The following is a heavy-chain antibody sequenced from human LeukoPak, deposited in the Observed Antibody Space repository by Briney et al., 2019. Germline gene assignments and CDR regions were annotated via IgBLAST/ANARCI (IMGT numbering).Heavy chain of an antibody. CDR3: ARDPDGYRQGHHFDY. CDR2: IYSGGST. D-gene: IGHD5-18*01. Sequence: GGSLRLSCAASGFTVSSNYMSWIRQAPGKGLEWVSVIYSGGSTHYADSVKGRFTISRDNSKNTLHLQMNSLKAEDTAVYYCARDPDGYRQGHHFDYWGQGTLVTVSS. V-gene: IGHV3-66*01. CDR1: GFTVSSNY. J-gene: IGHJ4*02.